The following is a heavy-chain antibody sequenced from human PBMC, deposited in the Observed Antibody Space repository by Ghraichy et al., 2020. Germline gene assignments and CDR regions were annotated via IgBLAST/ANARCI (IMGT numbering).Heavy chain of an antibody. CDR3: ARDPRWVGPTSYYALDV. D-gene: IGHD1-26*01. Sequence: SETLSLTCFVSGGSITRNTYSWGWIRQPPGKGREWIGTIYYSGYTYYNPSLKSRVTISLDTSKNQFSLNLNSVTAADTAVYYCARDPRWVGPTSYYALDVWGQGTTVTVSS. V-gene: IGHV4-39*07. J-gene: IGHJ6*02. CDR1: GGSITRNTYS. CDR2: IYYSGYT.